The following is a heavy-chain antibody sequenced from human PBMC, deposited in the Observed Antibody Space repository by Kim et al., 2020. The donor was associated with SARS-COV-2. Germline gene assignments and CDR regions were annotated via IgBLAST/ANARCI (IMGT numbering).Heavy chain of an antibody. D-gene: IGHD5-12*01. V-gene: IGHV3-23*01. J-gene: IGHJ6*01. CDR2: ISVSGDNT. CDR3: AKDNTSTTWGRYYYGMDV. CDR1: GFTFSSYA. Sequence: GGSLRLSCAASGFTFSSYALTWVRQAPGKVLEWVSSISVSGDNTYYADSVRGRFTVSRDNSKNTLYLQMNSLRAVDTAVYYCAKDNTSTTWGRYYYGMDV.